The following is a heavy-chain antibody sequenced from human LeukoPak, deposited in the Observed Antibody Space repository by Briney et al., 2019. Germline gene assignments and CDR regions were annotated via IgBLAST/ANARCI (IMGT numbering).Heavy chain of an antibody. D-gene: IGHD2-2*01. CDR1: GGTLSSSSYN. CDR2: IYYSGST. CDR3: ATPGGGPYQLTLYFQH. Sequence: SETLSLTCTVSGGTLSSSSYNWGWIRQPPGKGLEWIGSIYYSGSTYYNPSLKSRVTISVDTSKNQFSLKLSSVTAADTAVYYCATPGGGPYQLTLYFQHWGEGTLVSVSS. J-gene: IGHJ1*01. V-gene: IGHV4-39*01.